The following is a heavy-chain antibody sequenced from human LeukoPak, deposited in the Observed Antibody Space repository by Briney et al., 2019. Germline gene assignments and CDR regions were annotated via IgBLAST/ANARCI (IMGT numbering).Heavy chain of an antibody. CDR3: ARGVSITGTTWDVVDY. Sequence: SETLSLTCTVSGGSISSYYWSWIRQPPGKGLEWIGYIYYSGSTNYNPSLKSRVTISVDTSKNQFSLKLSSVTAADTAVYYCARGVSITGTTWDVVDYWGQGALVTVSS. V-gene: IGHV4-59*08. J-gene: IGHJ4*02. D-gene: IGHD1-20*01. CDR1: GGSISSYY. CDR2: IYYSGST.